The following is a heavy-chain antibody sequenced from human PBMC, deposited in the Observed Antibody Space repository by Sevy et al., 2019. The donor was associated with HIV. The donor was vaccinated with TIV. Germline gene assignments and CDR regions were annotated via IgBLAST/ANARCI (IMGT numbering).Heavy chain of an antibody. Sequence: GGSLRLSCAASGFTFNTHAMTWVRQAPGKGLEWVSVISGPGLSTYYADSVKGRFTISRDNSKITLYRQMNSLRADDTATYYCAKALNPALESMIEVVLRTLKGFDVWGQGTMVTVSS. D-gene: IGHD3-22*01. V-gene: IGHV3-23*01. CDR1: GFTFNTHA. CDR3: AKALNPALESMIEVVLRTLKGFDV. J-gene: IGHJ3*01. CDR2: ISGPGLST.